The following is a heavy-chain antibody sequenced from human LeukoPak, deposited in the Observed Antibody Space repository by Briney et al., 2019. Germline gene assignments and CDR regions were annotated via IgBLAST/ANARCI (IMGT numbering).Heavy chain of an antibody. Sequence: PSETLSLTCAVSGYSISSGYYWGGIRPPPGKGLEWIGSIYHSGSTYYNPSLKSRVTISVDTSKNQFSPKLSSVTAADTAVYYCARQEMATIMGFDYWGQGTLVTVSS. D-gene: IGHD5-24*01. J-gene: IGHJ4*02. V-gene: IGHV4-38-2*01. CDR1: GYSISSGYY. CDR3: ARQEMATIMGFDY. CDR2: IYHSGST.